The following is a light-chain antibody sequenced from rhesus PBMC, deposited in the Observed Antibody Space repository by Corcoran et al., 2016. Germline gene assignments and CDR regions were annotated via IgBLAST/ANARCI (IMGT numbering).Light chain of an antibody. J-gene: IGKJ2*01. CDR3: QQRNGYPYS. V-gene: IGKV1-38*01. CDR2: DAS. Sequence: DIQLTQSPSSLSASVGDRVTITCRASQDISSYLAWYQQKPRKAPNLLIYDASNLQSGAPSRFSGSGSGTHFTLTISSLQPEDFAVYYCQQRNGYPYSFGRGTKVEIK. CDR1: QDISSY.